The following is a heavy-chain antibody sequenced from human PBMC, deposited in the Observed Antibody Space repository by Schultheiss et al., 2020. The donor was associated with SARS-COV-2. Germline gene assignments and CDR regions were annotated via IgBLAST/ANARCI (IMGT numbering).Heavy chain of an antibody. J-gene: IGHJ6*02. V-gene: IGHV1-3*03. CDR2: INAGNGNT. D-gene: IGHD2-15*01. Sequence: ASVKVSCKASGYTFTSYAMHWVRQAPGQRLEWMGWINAGNGNTKYSQEFQGRVTITRDTSASTAYMELSSLRSEDTAVYYCARVDGECSGGSCYYYYYGMDVWGQGTTVTVSS. CDR1: GYTFTSYA. CDR3: ARVDGECSGGSCYYYYYGMDV.